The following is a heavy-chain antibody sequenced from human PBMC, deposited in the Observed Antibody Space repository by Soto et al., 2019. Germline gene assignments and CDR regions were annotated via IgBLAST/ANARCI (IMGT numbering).Heavy chain of an antibody. J-gene: IGHJ4*02. CDR2: IFVDSTTI. CDR1: GFTFSSYG. Sequence: PGGSLRLSCAASGFTFSSYGMYWVRQAPGKGLEWVSYIFVDSTTIYYADSVKGRFTVSRDNAQNSLFLLINSLRAEDTAVYYCARDRDWAFDYWGRGTLVNVSS. V-gene: IGHV3-48*04. CDR3: ARDRDWAFDY. D-gene: IGHD3-9*01.